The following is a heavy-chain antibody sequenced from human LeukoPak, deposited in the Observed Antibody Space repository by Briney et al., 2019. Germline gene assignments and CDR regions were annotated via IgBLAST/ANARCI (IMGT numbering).Heavy chain of an antibody. CDR1: GGSISSSSYY. Sequence: SETLSLTCTVSGGSISSSSYYRGWIRQPPGKGLEWIGSIYYSGSTYYNPSLKSRVTISVDTSKNQFSLKLSSVTAADTAVYYCARSAADYYDSSGPPRWFDPWGRGTLVTVSS. J-gene: IGHJ5*02. CDR2: IYYSGST. D-gene: IGHD3-22*01. V-gene: IGHV4-39*01. CDR3: ARSAADYYDSSGPPRWFDP.